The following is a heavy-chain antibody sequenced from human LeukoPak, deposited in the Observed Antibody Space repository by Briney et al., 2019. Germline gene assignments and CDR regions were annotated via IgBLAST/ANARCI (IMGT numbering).Heavy chain of an antibody. J-gene: IGHJ4*02. CDR1: GFPFSAYY. V-gene: IGHV3-11*05. Sequence: GGSLRLSCAASGFPFSAYYMTWIRQAPGKGLEWVSSIGFSSIGYSSDHLKYADSVKGRFTISRDNAKNSLFLQMDNLRAEDTAVYFCAREDFFTPHSWGQGTLVTVSS. D-gene: IGHD3/OR15-3a*01. CDR3: AREDFFTPHS. CDR2: IGFSSIGYSSDHL.